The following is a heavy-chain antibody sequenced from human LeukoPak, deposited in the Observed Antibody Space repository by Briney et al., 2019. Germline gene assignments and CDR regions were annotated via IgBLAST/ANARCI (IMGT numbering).Heavy chain of an antibody. Sequence: ASVKVSCKASGYTFTSYGISWVRQAPGQGLEWMGWISAYNGNTNYAQKFQGRVTMTRDTSISTAYMELSRLRSGDTAVYYCARDTYYYDSSGYYHNWFDPWGQGTLVTVSS. CDR3: ARDTYYYDSSGYYHNWFDP. V-gene: IGHV1-18*01. J-gene: IGHJ5*02. CDR1: GYTFTSYG. D-gene: IGHD3-22*01. CDR2: ISAYNGNT.